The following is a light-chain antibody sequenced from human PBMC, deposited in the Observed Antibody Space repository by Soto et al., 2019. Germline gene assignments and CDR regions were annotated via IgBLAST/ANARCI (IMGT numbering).Light chain of an antibody. CDR3: RSYTRSSPLL. V-gene: IGLV2-14*01. CDR2: DVS. Sequence: QSALTQPASVYGSPGQSITFSCTGTSHDIGGYNYVSWYQQHPGKAPKLMIFDVSNRPSGVSYRFSGSKSGNTASLTISGLQANDEADYYCRSYTRSSPLLFGGGTKLTVL. CDR1: SHDIGGYNY. J-gene: IGLJ2*01.